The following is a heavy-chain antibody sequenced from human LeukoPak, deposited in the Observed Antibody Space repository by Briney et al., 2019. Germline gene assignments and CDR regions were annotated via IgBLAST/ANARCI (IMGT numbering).Heavy chain of an antibody. CDR3: ARAADSSGYYCDY. J-gene: IGHJ4*02. V-gene: IGHV4-59*01. D-gene: IGHD3-22*01. CDR2: IYYSGST. CDR1: GGSISSYY. Sequence: SETLSLTCTVSGGSISSYYWSWIRQPPGKGLEWIGYIYYSGSTNYNPSLKSRVTISVDTSKNQFSLKLSSVTAADTAVYYCARAADSSGYYCDYWGQGTLVTVSS.